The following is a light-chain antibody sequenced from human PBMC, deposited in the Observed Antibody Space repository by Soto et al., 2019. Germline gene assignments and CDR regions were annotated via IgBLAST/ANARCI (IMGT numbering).Light chain of an antibody. CDR2: DVS. CDR1: SSDIGRYNY. J-gene: IGLJ2*01. V-gene: IGLV2-14*03. CDR3: SSYASSNAQL. Sequence: QSALTQPVSVSGTPGQSITVSCIGTSSDIGRYNYVSWYQQHPGRAPKLIIRDVSSRPSGVPTRFSGSKSGNSASLTISGLQVEDEAYYFCSSYASSNAQLFGGGTKVTVL.